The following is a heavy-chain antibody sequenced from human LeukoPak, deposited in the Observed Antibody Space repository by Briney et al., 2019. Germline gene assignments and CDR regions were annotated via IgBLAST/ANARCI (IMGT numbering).Heavy chain of an antibody. CDR2: IKQDGSEK. Sequence: GGSLRLSCAASGFTFSDYWMTWVRQAPGKGLEWVANIKQDGSEKFYVDSVKGRFTISRDNAKNSVFLQINSLRAEDTAVYYCARDPYSGSYYGGPYFDYWGQGTLVTVSS. D-gene: IGHD1-26*01. V-gene: IGHV3-7*01. CDR3: ARDPYSGSYYGGPYFDY. CDR1: GFTFSDYW. J-gene: IGHJ4*02.